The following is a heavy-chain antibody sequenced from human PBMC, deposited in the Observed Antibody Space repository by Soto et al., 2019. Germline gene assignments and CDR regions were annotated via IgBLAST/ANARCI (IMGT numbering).Heavy chain of an antibody. J-gene: IGHJ6*02. CDR2: IYPGDSDT. CDR3: ARHLAVAARYGMDI. D-gene: IGHD6-19*01. Sequence: GDSLKISCKGSGYSFTSYWIGWVRQMPGKGLEWMGVIYPGDSDTRYGPSFQGQVTISADKSISTAYLQWSSLKASDTAMYYCARHLAVAARYGMDIWGQGTTVNVSS. V-gene: IGHV5-51*01. CDR1: GYSFTSYW.